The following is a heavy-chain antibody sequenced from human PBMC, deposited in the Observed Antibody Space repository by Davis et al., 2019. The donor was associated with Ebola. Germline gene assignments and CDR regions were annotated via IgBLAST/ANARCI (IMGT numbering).Heavy chain of an antibody. D-gene: IGHD2-21*01. CDR1: GFTVSSNY. J-gene: IGHJ6*02. Sequence: GSLRLSCAASGFTVSSNYMSWVRQAPGKGLEWIGEINHSGSTNYNPSLKSRVTISVDTFKNQFSLKLSSVTAADTAVYYCARGDWLYYYGMDVWGQGTTVTVSS. V-gene: IGHV4-34*01. CDR2: INHSGST. CDR3: ARGDWLYYYGMDV.